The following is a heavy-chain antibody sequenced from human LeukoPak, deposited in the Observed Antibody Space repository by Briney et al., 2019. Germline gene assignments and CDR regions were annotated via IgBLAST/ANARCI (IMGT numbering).Heavy chain of an antibody. CDR2: IKTKTDGGTT. Sequence: GGSLRLSCAASGFTFSDAWMNWVRQAPGEGLEWVGHIKTKTDGGTTDYAAPVKGRFTISRDDSKNTLYLQMNSLKTEDTAVYYCTTRLDLAVAGTFDYWGQGTLVTVSS. CDR3: TTRLDLAVAGTFDY. D-gene: IGHD6-19*01. J-gene: IGHJ4*02. V-gene: IGHV3-15*07. CDR1: GFTFSDAW.